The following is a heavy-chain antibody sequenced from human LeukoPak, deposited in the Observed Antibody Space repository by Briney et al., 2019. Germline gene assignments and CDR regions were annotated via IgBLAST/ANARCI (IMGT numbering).Heavy chain of an antibody. J-gene: IGHJ2*01. CDR1: GYTFTGYY. CDR2: INPNSGGT. CDR3: AKGATVTTGPYWYFDL. D-gene: IGHD4-17*01. V-gene: IGHV1-2*02. Sequence: ASVKVSCKASGYTFTGYYMHWVRQAPGQGLEWMGWINPNSGGTNYAQKFQGRVTMTRDTSIGTAYMELSRLRSDDTAVYYCAKGATVTTGPYWYFDLWGRGTLVTVSS.